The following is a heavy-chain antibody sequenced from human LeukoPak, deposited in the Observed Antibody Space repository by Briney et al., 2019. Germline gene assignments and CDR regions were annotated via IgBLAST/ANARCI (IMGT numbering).Heavy chain of an antibody. Sequence: PSETLSLTCTVTDASISSDNYYWSWIRQPPGKGLEWIGHIYYNGSPYYNSSLKSRVTISVDTSKNQFSLKLNSVTAADTAVYYCASFGSIHGDLDNWGQGALVTVSS. V-gene: IGHV4-30-4*01. J-gene: IGHJ4*02. D-gene: IGHD4-17*01. CDR1: DASISSDNYY. CDR2: IYYNGSP. CDR3: ASFGSIHGDLDN.